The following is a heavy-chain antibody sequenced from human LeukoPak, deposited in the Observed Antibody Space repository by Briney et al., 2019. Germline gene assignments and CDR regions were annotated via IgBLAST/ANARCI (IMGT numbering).Heavy chain of an antibody. J-gene: IGHJ4*02. CDR2: IYYSGST. Sequence: SETLSLTCTVSGGSISSGGYYWSWIRQHPGKGLEWIGYIYYSGSTYYSPSLKSRVTISVDTSKNQFSLKLSSVTAADTAVYYCAREYGSGQGFDYWGQGTLVTVSS. D-gene: IGHD3-10*01. V-gene: IGHV4-31*03. CDR3: AREYGSGQGFDY. CDR1: GGSISSGGYY.